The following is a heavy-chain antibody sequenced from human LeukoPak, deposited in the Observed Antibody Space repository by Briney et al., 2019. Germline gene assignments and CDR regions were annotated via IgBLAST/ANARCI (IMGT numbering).Heavy chain of an antibody. Sequence: SETLSLTCTVSGGSISSYYWSWIRQPAGEGLEWIGRIYTSGGTNYNPSPKSRVTMSVDTSNNQFSLKLSSVTAADTAVYYCARDPYYDFWSGYSIDAFDIWGQGTMVTVSS. J-gene: IGHJ3*02. CDR3: ARDPYYDFWSGYSIDAFDI. D-gene: IGHD3-3*01. CDR1: GGSISSYY. CDR2: IYTSGGT. V-gene: IGHV4-4*07.